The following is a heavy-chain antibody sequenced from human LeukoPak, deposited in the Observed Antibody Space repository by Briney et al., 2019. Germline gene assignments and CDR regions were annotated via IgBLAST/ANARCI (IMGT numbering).Heavy chain of an antibody. Sequence: SGTLSLTCAVSGGSILTTNWWSWVRQPPGKGLEWIGEVHLSGASNYNPSLKSRVNMSIDKSKNQLSLELTSVTAADTAIYNCTRESGAFTPFGFWGQGTLVTVSS. CDR3: TRESGAFTPFGF. CDR1: GGSILTTNW. CDR2: VHLSGAS. V-gene: IGHV4-4*02. J-gene: IGHJ4*02. D-gene: IGHD1-26*01.